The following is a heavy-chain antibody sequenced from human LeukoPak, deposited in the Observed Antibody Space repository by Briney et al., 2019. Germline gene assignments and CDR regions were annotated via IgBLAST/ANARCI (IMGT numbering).Heavy chain of an antibody. CDR2: ISGSGGST. Sequence: GGSLRLSCAASGFTFSSYAMSWVRQAPGKGLEWVSAISGSGGSTYYADSVKGQFTISRDNSNNTLYLQMHSLRADDKAVYYCAKEPSRRNSSGYKRTKDYWGQGALVTVSS. CDR3: AKEPSRRNSSGYKRTKDY. D-gene: IGHD3-22*01. J-gene: IGHJ4*02. CDR1: GFTFSSYA. V-gene: IGHV3-23*01.